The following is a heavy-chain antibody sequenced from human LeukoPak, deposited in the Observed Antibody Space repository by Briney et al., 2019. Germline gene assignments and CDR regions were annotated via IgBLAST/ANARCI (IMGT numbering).Heavy chain of an antibody. Sequence: GRSLRLSCAASGFTFSSYAMHWVRQAPGKGLEWVAVISYDGSNKYYADSVKGRFTISRDNSKNTLYLQINSLRAEDTAVYYCARDRGSGVYDYVWGSYRYSYYFDYWGQGTLVTVSS. V-gene: IGHV3-30*04. D-gene: IGHD3-16*02. J-gene: IGHJ4*02. CDR3: ARDRGSGVYDYVWGSYRYSYYFDY. CDR1: GFTFSSYA. CDR2: ISYDGSNK.